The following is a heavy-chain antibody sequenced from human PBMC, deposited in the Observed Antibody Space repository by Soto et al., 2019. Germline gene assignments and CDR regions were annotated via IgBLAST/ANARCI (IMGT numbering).Heavy chain of an antibody. D-gene: IGHD3-22*01. V-gene: IGHV1-69*13. Sequence: GASVKVSCKASGGLFSSYPISWVRQVPGQELEWMGGIIPVFQTAYYTQRFQGRVTITADESTNTAYMELSSLRSEDTAIYYCARGGSGYTWFNEFWGQGTLVTVSS. CDR2: IIPVFQTA. CDR3: ARGGSGYTWFNEF. J-gene: IGHJ4*02. CDR1: GGLFSSYP.